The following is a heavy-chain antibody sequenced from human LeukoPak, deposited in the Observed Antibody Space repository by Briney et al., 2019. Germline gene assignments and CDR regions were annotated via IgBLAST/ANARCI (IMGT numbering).Heavy chain of an antibody. Sequence: ASVKVSCKASGYTFTSYAMHWVRQAPGQRLEWMGWINAGNGNTKYSQKFQGRVTITRDTSASTAYMELSSLRSEDTAVYYCARETAGYCSSTSCYTSWFEPWGQGTLVTVSS. CDR1: GYTFTSYA. V-gene: IGHV1-3*01. J-gene: IGHJ5*02. CDR3: ARETAGYCSSTSCYTSWFEP. CDR2: INAGNGNT. D-gene: IGHD2-2*02.